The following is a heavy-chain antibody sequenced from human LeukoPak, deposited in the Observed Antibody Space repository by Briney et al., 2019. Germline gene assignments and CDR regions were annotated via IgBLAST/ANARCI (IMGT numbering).Heavy chain of an antibody. CDR3: ARAIDNIGPGGDFRGYYFDY. J-gene: IGHJ4*02. D-gene: IGHD2-21*02. V-gene: IGHV1-69*06. CDR2: IIRIFGTP. CDR1: GGTFTNYG. Sequence: ASVKVSCEASGGTFTNYGINWVRQAPGHGLEWMGGIIRIFGTPNYAQRFQGRVTITADKSTSTAYMELSSLTSEDTAVYYCARAIDNIGPGGDFRGYYFDYWGQGTPVTVSS.